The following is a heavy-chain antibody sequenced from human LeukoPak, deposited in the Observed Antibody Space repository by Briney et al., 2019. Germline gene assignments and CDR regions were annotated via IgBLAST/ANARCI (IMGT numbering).Heavy chain of an antibody. CDR3: AREAIYDSSGYYYRDAFDM. CDR1: GGSINSYY. V-gene: IGHV4-59*12. D-gene: IGHD3-22*01. Sequence: PSETLSLTCTVSGGSINSYYWSWIRQPPGKGLEWLGYIYDSGSTNYNPSLQSRVTMSIDTSKNQISLQLTSVTAADTAVYYCAREAIYDSSGYYYRDAFDMWGQGTMVTVSS. J-gene: IGHJ3*02. CDR2: IYDSGST.